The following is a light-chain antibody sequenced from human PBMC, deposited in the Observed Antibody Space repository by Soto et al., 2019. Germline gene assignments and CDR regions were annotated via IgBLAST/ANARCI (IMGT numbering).Light chain of an antibody. CDR1: SSDVGGYNY. V-gene: IGLV2-14*01. J-gene: IGLJ1*01. Sequence: QSALTQPASVSGSPGQSITISCTGTSSDVGGYNYVSWYQQHPGKAPKLMIYDVSNRPSGVSNRFSGSKSGNTASLTISGRQAEDEADYYCSSSTSSSTPCVFGTGTKLTVL. CDR2: DVS. CDR3: SSSTSSSTPCV.